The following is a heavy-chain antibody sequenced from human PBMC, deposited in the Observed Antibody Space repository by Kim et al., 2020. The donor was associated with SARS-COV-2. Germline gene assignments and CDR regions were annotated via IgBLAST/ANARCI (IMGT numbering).Heavy chain of an antibody. CDR1: GFTFSSYS. CDR3: ARDSALTSFGVVTADYGMDV. Sequence: GGSLRLSCAASGFTFSSYSMNWVRQAPGKGLEWVSSISSSSSYIYYADSVKGRFTISRDNAKNSLYLQMNSLRAEDTAVYYCARDSALTSFGVVTADYGMDVWGQGPTVTVSS. D-gene: IGHD3-3*01. V-gene: IGHV3-21*01. J-gene: IGHJ6*02. CDR2: ISSSSSYI.